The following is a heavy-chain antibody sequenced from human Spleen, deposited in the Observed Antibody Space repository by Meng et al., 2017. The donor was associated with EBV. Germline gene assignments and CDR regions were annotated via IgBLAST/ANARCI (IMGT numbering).Heavy chain of an antibody. Sequence: LQLQESGPVLVKASETLSLTCTVSGDSISGSHYFWGWIRQPPGKGLEWIGSIYFGATSFYNPSLKSRVTISVDTSKNQFSLKVTSVTAADTAVYYCARGHGSGLYYRSFDFWGQGTLVTVSS. CDR3: ARGHGSGLYYRSFDF. CDR1: GDSISGSHYF. D-gene: IGHD3-10*01. V-gene: IGHV4-39*07. J-gene: IGHJ4*02. CDR2: IYFGATS.